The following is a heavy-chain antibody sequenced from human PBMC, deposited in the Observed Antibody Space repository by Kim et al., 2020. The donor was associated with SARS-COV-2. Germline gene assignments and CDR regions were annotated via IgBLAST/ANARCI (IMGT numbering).Heavy chain of an antibody. D-gene: IGHD3-3*01. Sequence: GGSLRLSCAGSGFTFSNHAMTWVRQGPGKGLEWVSTIGSGGLSIDYADSVKGRFTISRDNSKNTMSLQMNSLRAEDTAVYFCAKHFGNDAVHRWFDSWGQGTLVTVSS. CDR2: IGSGGLSI. CDR1: GFTFSNHA. J-gene: IGHJ5*01. V-gene: IGHV3-23*01. CDR3: AKHFGNDAVHRWFDS.